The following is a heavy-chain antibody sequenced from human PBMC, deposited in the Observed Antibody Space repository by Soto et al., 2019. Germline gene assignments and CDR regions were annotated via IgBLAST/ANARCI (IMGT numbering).Heavy chain of an antibody. CDR1: EFTCSNAW. J-gene: IGHJ4*02. Sequence: GGSLRLSCAASEFTCSNAWMSWVRQAPGKGLEWVGRIKGEADGGTTDYAAPVKGRITISRDHSKDTLYLQMNSLKTEDTAVYYCTTGLSNCYYNXDYWAQGT. CDR2: IKGEADGGTT. CDR3: TTGLSNCYYNXDY. V-gene: IGHV3-15*01. D-gene: IGHD2-21*01.